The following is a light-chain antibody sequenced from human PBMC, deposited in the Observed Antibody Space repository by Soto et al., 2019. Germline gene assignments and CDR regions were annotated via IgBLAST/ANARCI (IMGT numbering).Light chain of an antibody. V-gene: IGKV3-15*01. CDR3: QQYNDWPLT. CDR1: QSINNN. J-gene: IGKJ4*01. Sequence: EIVMTLSPATLSVSPGERATLSCRASQSINNNLAWYQQKRGQGPRLLIYGASSRATGTPARFSGSGSGTGFTLTISSLQSEDFGIYYCQQYNDWPLTFGGGTKLEIK. CDR2: GAS.